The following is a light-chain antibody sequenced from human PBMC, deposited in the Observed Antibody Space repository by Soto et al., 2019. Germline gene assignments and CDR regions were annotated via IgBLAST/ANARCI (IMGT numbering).Light chain of an antibody. V-gene: IGKV3-15*01. CDR3: QHYNNWPLT. J-gene: IGKJ4*01. CDR1: QSVSSN. CDR2: ATS. Sequence: EIVMTQSPATLSVSPGERASLSCRASQSVSSNLAWYQQKPGQTPRLLIYATSTRATGMPARFSGSGSGTEFTLTISSLQSEDFAVYYCQHYNNWPLTFGGGTKVDIK.